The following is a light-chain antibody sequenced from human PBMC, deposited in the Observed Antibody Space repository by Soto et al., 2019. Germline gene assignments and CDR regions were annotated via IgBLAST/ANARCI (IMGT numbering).Light chain of an antibody. CDR2: AGS. Sequence: DFQMTQSPSSLSASVGDTVTITCRASQDIGSFVNWYQQKPGKAPKLQSYAGSDLLTGDSSRFSRSVSGTDFTLTISSLQPEDFATYYCQQSYRAPQLPFPPAPKVAMK. CDR3: QQSYRAPQLP. V-gene: IGKV1-39*01. J-gene: IGKJ3*01. CDR1: QDIGSF.